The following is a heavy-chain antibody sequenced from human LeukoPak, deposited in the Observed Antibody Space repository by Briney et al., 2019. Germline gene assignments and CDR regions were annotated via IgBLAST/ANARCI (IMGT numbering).Heavy chain of an antibody. CDR2: ISSSGSTI. Sequence: GGSLRLSCAASGFTFSSYEMTWVRQAPGKGLEWVSYISSSGSTIYYADSVKGRFTISRDNAKNSLYLQMNSLRAEDTAVYYCARDHDGLDLGDFDYWGQGTLVTVSS. CDR1: GFTFSSYE. V-gene: IGHV3-48*03. J-gene: IGHJ4*02. D-gene: IGHD3-10*01. CDR3: ARDHDGLDLGDFDY.